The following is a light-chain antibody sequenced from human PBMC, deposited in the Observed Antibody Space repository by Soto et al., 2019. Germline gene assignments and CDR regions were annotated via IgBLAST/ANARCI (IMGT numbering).Light chain of an antibody. CDR1: SSDVGVYDY. CDR3: CSYAGTYTWV. J-gene: IGLJ3*02. V-gene: IGLV2-14*01. Sequence: QSVLTQPASVSGSPGQSITISCTGTSSDVGVYDYVSWYQQHPGKAPKLMIYEVSNRPSGVSNRFSGSKSGNTASLTISGLQAEDEADYFCCSYAGTYTWVFGGGTQLTVL. CDR2: EVS.